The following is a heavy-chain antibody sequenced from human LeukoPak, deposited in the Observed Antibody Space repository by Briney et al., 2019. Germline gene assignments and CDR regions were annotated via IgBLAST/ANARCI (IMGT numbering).Heavy chain of an antibody. CDR1: VYTITGYY. J-gene: IGHJ4*02. Sequence: ASVRVSCKASVYTITGYYMHWVRRAPGQGLEWMGWINPNSGDTYFAQNFQGRVTMTRDTSISTAYMELSRLTSADTAVYYCARDQGYCSSASICPADYWGQGTLVTVSS. V-gene: IGHV1-2*02. CDR3: ARDQGYCSSASICPADY. D-gene: IGHD2-2*01. CDR2: INPNSGDT.